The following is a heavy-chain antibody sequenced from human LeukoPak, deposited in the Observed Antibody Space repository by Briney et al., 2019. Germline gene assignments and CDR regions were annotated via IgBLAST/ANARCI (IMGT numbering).Heavy chain of an antibody. CDR2: IDPEDGET. J-gene: IGHJ3*02. V-gene: IGHV1-69-2*01. CDR1: EYTFTDYY. CDR3: VSRRKGRAYDI. Sequence: ASVKISCKASEYTFTDYYIHWVQQAPGRGLEWMGRIDPEDGETIYAEKLQGRVTIIADTSTDTAYMELRSLRSEDTAVYFCVSRRKGRAYDIWGQGTMVTVSS.